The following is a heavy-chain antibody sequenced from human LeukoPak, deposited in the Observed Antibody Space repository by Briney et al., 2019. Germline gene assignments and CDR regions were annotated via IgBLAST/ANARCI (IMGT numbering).Heavy chain of an antibody. V-gene: IGHV3-23*01. J-gene: IGHJ4*02. CDR2: ISGIDGST. CDR1: GFTFSSFA. D-gene: IGHD3-22*01. CDR3: TREWASYDRSGYYPFDH. Sequence: GGSLRLSCAASGFTFSSFAMSWVRQAPGKGLEWVSGISGIDGSTYYADSVKGRFTISRDNSKNTLYLQMNSLRAEDTAVYYCTREWASYDRSGYYPFDHWGQGTLVTVSS.